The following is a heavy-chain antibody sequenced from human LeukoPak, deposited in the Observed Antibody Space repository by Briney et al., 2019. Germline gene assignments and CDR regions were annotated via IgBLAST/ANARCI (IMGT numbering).Heavy chain of an antibody. D-gene: IGHD3-22*01. J-gene: IGHJ6*04. CDR3: WPRPGSCYFPLNCSYGMMV. CDR1: GFTFSCYA. Sequence: GGSLRLSCAASGFTFSCYAMHWVRQAPGKGLEWVAVISYDGSNKYYADSVKGRFTISRDNSKNTLYLQMNSLRAEGTAVYYCWPRPGSCYFPLNCSYGMMVGGKGPTATASS. CDR2: ISYDGSNK. V-gene: IGHV3-30-3*01.